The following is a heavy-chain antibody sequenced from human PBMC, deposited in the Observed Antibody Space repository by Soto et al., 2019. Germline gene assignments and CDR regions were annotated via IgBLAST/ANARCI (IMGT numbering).Heavy chain of an antibody. D-gene: IGHD3-10*01. CDR3: EGSGT. CDR2: ISGGSDRT. Sequence: EVQVVESGGDLVQPGGSLRLSCAASGFTIRNYAMSWVRQAPGKALEWVSGISGGSDRTYYADSVKGRFTIFKDNSKNTLYMQMRSLRVGDTAVYHCEGSGTWGQGTRVTVSS. CDR1: GFTIRNYA. J-gene: IGHJ3*01. V-gene: IGHV3-23*04.